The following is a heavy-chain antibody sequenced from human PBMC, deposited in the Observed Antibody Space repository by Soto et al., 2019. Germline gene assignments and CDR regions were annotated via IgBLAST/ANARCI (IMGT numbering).Heavy chain of an antibody. CDR3: ATCTKASGSYYFDY. Sequence: PSETLSLTCTVSGGSISSSSYYWGWIRQPPGKGLEWIGSIYYSGSTYYNPSLKSRVTISVDTSKNQFSLKLSSVTAADTAVYYCATCTKASGSYYFDYWGQGTLVTVSS. J-gene: IGHJ4*02. CDR2: IYYSGST. V-gene: IGHV4-39*01. D-gene: IGHD1-26*01. CDR1: GGSISSSSYY.